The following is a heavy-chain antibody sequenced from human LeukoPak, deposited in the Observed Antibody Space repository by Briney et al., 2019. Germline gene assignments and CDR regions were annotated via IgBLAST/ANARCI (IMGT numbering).Heavy chain of an antibody. CDR2: ISSSGSTI. D-gene: IGHD6-19*01. CDR3: ARDASSGWYTKDPFDY. V-gene: IGHV3-11*01. Sequence: GGSRRLSCAASGFTFSDYYMSWIRQAPGKGLEWVSYISSSGSTIYYADSVRGRFTISRDSAKNSLYLQMNSLRPEDTAVYYCARDASSGWYTKDPFDYWGQGTLVTVSS. J-gene: IGHJ4*02. CDR1: GFTFSDYY.